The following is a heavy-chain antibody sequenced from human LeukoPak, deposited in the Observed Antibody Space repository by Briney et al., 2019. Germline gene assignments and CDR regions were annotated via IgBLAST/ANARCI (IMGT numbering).Heavy chain of an antibody. J-gene: IGHJ4*02. V-gene: IGHV3-33*08. CDR1: GFTFSSHA. CDR3: ARAKGNYFDY. Sequence: AGGSLRLSCTPSGFTFSSHAMSWVRQAPGKGLEWVAIIWYDGSNKYYADSVKGRFTISRDNSKNTLYLQMNSLRAEDTAVYYCARAKGNYFDYWGQGTLVTVSS. CDR2: IWYDGSNK.